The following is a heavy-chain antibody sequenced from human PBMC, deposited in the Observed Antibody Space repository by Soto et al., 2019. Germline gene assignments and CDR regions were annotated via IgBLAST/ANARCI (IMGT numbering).Heavy chain of an antibody. CDR2: IYYSGST. CDR3: AREGLYDSSGYI. V-gene: IGHV4-31*03. Sequence: SETLALTCTVAGGSISSGSYYWSWISQHPGKGLEWIGYIYYSGSTYYNPSLKSRVTMSVDTSKNQFSLKLSSVTAADTAVYYCAREGLYDSSGYIWGQGTLVTVS. D-gene: IGHD3-22*01. CDR1: GGSISSGSYY. J-gene: IGHJ1*01.